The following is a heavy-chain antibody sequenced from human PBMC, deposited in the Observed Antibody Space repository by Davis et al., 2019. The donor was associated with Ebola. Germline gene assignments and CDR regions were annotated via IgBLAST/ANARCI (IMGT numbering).Heavy chain of an antibody. J-gene: IGHJ5*02. D-gene: IGHD2-15*01. CDR1: GFTFSSYS. CDR2: ISSSSSTI. Sequence: GGSLRLSCAASGFTFSSYSMNWVRQAPGKGLEWVSYISSSSSTIYYADSVKGRFTISRDNAKNSLYLQMNSLRAEDTAVYYCAKYAVAATLFSNWFDPWGQGTLVTVSS. CDR3: AKYAVAATLFSNWFDP. V-gene: IGHV3-48*04.